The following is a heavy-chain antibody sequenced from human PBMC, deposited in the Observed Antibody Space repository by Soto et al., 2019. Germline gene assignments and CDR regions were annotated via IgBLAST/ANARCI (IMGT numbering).Heavy chain of an antibody. CDR1: GYTFTSYA. V-gene: IGHV1-3*01. J-gene: IGHJ5*02. CDR2: INAGNGNT. Sequence: ASVKVSCKASGYTFTSYAMHWVRQAPGQRLEWMGWINAGNGNTKYSQKFQGRVTITRDTSASTAYMELSSLRSEDTAVYYCARVLWFGELLSWFDPWGQGTLVTVSS. D-gene: IGHD3-10*01. CDR3: ARVLWFGELLSWFDP.